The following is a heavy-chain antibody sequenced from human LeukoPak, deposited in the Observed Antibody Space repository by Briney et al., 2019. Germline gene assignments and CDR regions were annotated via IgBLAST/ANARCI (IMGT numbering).Heavy chain of an antibody. V-gene: IGHV1-69*01. CDR1: GGTISSYA. CDR3: VRDSGHLGCSSTSCYFDY. D-gene: IGHD2-2*01. J-gene: IGHJ4*02. CDR2: TIPIFGTT. Sequence: GASLKILCKASGGTISSYAISWVRQAPGQGLEWMGGTIPIFGTTTYAQKFEGRLTITAKDYTSTAYNELISRRTEDRAVYYCVRDSGHLGCSSTSCYFDYWGKGTLVSVPS.